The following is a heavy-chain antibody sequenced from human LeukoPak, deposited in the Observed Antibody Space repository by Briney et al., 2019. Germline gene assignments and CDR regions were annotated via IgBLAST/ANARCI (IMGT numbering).Heavy chain of an antibody. CDR1: GGTFSSYA. J-gene: IGHJ3*02. V-gene: IGHV1-69*04. D-gene: IGHD1-26*01. CDR2: IIPILGIA. CDR3: ARDRWELLKAFDI. Sequence: ASVKVSCKASGGTFSSYAISWVRQAPGQGLEWMGRIIPILGIANYAQKFQGRVTITADKSTSTAYMELSSLRSEDTAVYYCARDRWELLKAFDIWGQGTMVTVSS.